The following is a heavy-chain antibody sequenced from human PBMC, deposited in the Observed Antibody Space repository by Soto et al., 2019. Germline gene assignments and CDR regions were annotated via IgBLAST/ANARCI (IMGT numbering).Heavy chain of an antibody. D-gene: IGHD2-15*01. Sequence: ETLSLTCAVYGGSFSGYYWSWIRQPPGKGLEWIGEINHSGSTNYNPSLKSRVTISVDTSKNQFSLRAEDTAVYYCAKDLRRYCSGGSCYANDYWGQGTLVTVSS. CDR2: INHSGST. V-gene: IGHV4-34*01. CDR1: GGSFSGYY. J-gene: IGHJ4*02. CDR3: AKDLRRYCSGGSCYANDY.